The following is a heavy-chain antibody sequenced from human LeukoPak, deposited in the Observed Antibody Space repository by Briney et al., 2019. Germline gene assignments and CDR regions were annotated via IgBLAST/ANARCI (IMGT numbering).Heavy chain of an antibody. CDR2: ISSSGTYI. D-gene: IGHD3-22*01. Sequence: PGGSLRLSCAASGFTFSSYSMHWVRQAPWKGLEWVSSISSSGTYIYYADSVKGRLTISRDNSKNTLYLQMNSLRAEDTAVYYCAKDLYYDSSGPFDYWGQGTLVTVSS. CDR3: AKDLYYDSSGPFDY. V-gene: IGHV3-21*04. CDR1: GFTFSSYS. J-gene: IGHJ4*02.